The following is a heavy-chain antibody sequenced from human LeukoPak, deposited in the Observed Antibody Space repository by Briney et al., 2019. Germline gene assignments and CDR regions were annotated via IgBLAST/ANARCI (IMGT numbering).Heavy chain of an antibody. CDR3: AKGGPLQYENWFDP. Sequence: GGSLRLSCAASGFTFSSYAMHWVRQAPGKGLEWVAVISYDGSNKYYADSVKGRFTISRDNSKNTLYLQMNSLRAEDTAVYYCAKGGPLQYENWFDPWGQGTLVTVSS. CDR2: ISYDGSNK. CDR1: GFTFSSYA. J-gene: IGHJ5*02. V-gene: IGHV3-30*07. D-gene: IGHD4-11*01.